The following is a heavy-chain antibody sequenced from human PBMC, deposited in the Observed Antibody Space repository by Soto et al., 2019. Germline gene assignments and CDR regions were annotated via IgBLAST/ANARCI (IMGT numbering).Heavy chain of an antibody. D-gene: IGHD1-1*01. CDR1: GYTLTELS. V-gene: IGHV1-24*01. CDR3: ATLSSWNGSLDY. J-gene: IGHJ4*02. CDR2: FDPEDGET. Sequence: ASVKVPCKVSGYTLTELSMHWVRQAPGKGLEWMGGFDPEDGETIYAQKFQGRVTMTEDTSTDTAYMELSSLRSEDTAVYYCATLSSWNGSLDYWGQGTLVTVSS.